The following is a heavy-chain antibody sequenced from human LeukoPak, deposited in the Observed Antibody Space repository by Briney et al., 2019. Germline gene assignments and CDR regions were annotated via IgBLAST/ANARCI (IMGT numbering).Heavy chain of an antibody. J-gene: IGHJ4*02. V-gene: IGHV4-59*08. CDR3: ARHKPEMATKTFDY. Sequence: SETLSLTCTVSGGSISSYYWSWLRQPPGKGLEWIGYIYYSGSTSYNPSLKSRVTMSVDTSKNQFSLKLSSVTAADTAVYYCARHKPEMATKTFDYWGQGTLVTVSS. CDR2: IYYSGST. CDR1: GGSISSYY. D-gene: IGHD5-24*01.